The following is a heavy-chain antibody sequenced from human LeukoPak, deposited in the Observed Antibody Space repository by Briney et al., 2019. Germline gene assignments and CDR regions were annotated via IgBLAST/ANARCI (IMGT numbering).Heavy chain of an antibody. J-gene: IGHJ4*02. Sequence: GGSLRLSCAASGFTFNTFAMNWVRQPPGKGLEWVSGISASGGDAYYTDSVTGRFTVSRDNSMNTLYLQMSSLRAEDTAIYYCAKTSGYNAYDPFDYWGQGTLVTVSS. CDR2: ISASGGDA. D-gene: IGHD5-12*01. CDR1: GFTFNTFA. V-gene: IGHV3-23*01. CDR3: AKTSGYNAYDPFDY.